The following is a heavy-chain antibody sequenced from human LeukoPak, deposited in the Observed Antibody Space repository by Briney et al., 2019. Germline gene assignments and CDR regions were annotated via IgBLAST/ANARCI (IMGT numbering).Heavy chain of an antibody. CDR3: ARDRYYYGSGYGMDV. Sequence: GGSLRLSCAASGFTVSSNYMSWVRQAPGKGLEWVSVIYSGGSTYYADSVKGRFTISRDNSKNTLYLQMNSLRAEDTAVYYCARDRYYYGSGYGMDVWGQGTTVTVSS. CDR2: IYSGGST. D-gene: IGHD3-10*01. J-gene: IGHJ6*02. CDR1: GFTVSSNY. V-gene: IGHV3-66*01.